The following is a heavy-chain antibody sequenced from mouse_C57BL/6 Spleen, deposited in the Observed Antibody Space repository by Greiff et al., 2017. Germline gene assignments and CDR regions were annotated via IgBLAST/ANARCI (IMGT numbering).Heavy chain of an antibody. CDR2: IWTGGGT. V-gene: IGHV2-9-1*01. CDR1: GFSLTSYA. D-gene: IGHD2-3*01. CDR3: ARDVDGYYNENAMDY. J-gene: IGHJ4*01. Sequence: VQLQESGPGLVAPSQSLSITCTVSGFSLTSYAISWVRQPPGKGLEWLGVIWTGGGTNYNSALKSRLSISKDNSKSQVFLKMNSLQTDDTARYYCARDVDGYYNENAMDYWGQGTSVTVSS.